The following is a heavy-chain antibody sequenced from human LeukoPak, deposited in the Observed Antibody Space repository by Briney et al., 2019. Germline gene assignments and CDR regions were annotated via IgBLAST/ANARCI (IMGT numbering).Heavy chain of an antibody. CDR2: IYYSGST. D-gene: IGHD3-3*01. J-gene: IGHJ5*02. CDR3: ARDNSGFWSGYRTAPFDP. Sequence: PSETLSLTCTVSGGSISSSSYYWGWIRQPPGKGLEWIGSIYYSGSTYYNPSLKSRVTISVDTSKNQFSLKLSSVTAADTAVYYCARDNSGFWSGYRTAPFDPWGQGTLVTVSS. V-gene: IGHV4-39*07. CDR1: GGSISSSSYY.